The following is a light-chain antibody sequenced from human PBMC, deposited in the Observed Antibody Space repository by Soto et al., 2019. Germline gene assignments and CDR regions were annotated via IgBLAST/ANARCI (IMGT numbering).Light chain of an antibody. CDR3: QQYNNWPPAWT. CDR2: GAS. CDR1: QSVRSN. Sequence: EIVMTQSPATLSVSPGVRATLSCRASQSVRSNLAWYQQKPGQSPRLLIYGASTRATGIPARFSGSGSGTQFTLTISSLQSEDFAVYYCQQYNNWPPAWTFGQGTKVDIK. J-gene: IGKJ1*01. V-gene: IGKV3-15*01.